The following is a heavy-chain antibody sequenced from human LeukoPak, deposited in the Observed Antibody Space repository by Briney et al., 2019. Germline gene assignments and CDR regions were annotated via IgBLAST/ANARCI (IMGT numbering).Heavy chain of an antibody. CDR1: GCTFSSYW. V-gene: IGHV3-7*01. CDR3: ARWDYGMDV. J-gene: IGHJ6*02. CDR2: IKQDGSVK. Sequence: GGLLSLSCAAAGCTFSSYWVSGLRQAPGKGLEWVANIKQDGSVKYYVASVKCRFTISRDNAKNSLYLQMISLRAEDTAVYYGARWDYGMDVWGQGTTVTVSS.